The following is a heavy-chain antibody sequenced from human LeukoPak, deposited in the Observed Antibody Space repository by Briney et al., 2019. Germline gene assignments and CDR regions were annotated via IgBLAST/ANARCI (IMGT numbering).Heavy chain of an antibody. D-gene: IGHD1-1*01. Sequence: SETLSLTCVLSGASITTGGHYWGWVRHHPGKGLEWIGYIYHRGNTNFNPSLKSRLSMTIDTSTNQFSLKLSSATAADTAIYYCARRVGKYPTYYFDAWGQGTLVTVSS. CDR2: IYHRGNT. CDR3: ARRVGKYPTYYFDA. CDR1: GASITTGGHY. J-gene: IGHJ4*02. V-gene: IGHV4-30-2*01.